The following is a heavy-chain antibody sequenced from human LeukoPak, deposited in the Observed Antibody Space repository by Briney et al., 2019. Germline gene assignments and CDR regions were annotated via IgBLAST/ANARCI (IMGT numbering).Heavy chain of an antibody. CDR2: ISAYNGNT. J-gene: IGHJ6*03. Sequence: GASVKVSCKASGYTFTSYGISWVRQAPGQGLEWMGWISAYNGNTNYAQKLQGRVTMTTDTSTSTAYMELRSLRSDDTAVYYCARLLYCSSTSCYRGYYYYMDVWGKGTTVTISS. CDR3: ARLLYCSSTSCYRGYYYYMDV. V-gene: IGHV1-18*01. D-gene: IGHD2-2*01. CDR1: GYTFTSYG.